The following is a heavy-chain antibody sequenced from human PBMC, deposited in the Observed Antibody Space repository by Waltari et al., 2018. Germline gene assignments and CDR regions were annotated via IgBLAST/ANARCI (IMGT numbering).Heavy chain of an antibody. Sequence: QVQLQQWGAGLLKPSETLSLTCAVYGGSFSGYYWTCIRPPPGKGLEWIGEIIHSGSTNYNPSLKSRVTISVDTSKNQFSLKLSSVTAADTAIYYCARTLIAARPYYFDYWGQGTLVTVSS. CDR3: ARTLIAARPYYFDY. CDR1: GGSFSGYY. J-gene: IGHJ4*02. D-gene: IGHD6-6*01. CDR2: IIHSGST. V-gene: IGHV4-34*12.